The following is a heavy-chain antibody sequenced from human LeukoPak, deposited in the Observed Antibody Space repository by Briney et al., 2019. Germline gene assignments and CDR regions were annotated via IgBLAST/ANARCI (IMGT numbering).Heavy chain of an antibody. CDR1: GYTFTSYG. J-gene: IGHJ4*02. CDR2: ISAYNGNT. D-gene: IGHD3-9*01. CDR3: AREIPSVTDILTGYYSSYFDY. Sequence: ASVKVSCTASGYTFTSYGISWVRQAPGQGLEWMGWISAYNGNTNYAQKLQGRVTMTTDTSTSTAYMELRSPRSDDTAVYYCAREIPSVTDILTGYYSSYFDYWGQGTLVTVSS. V-gene: IGHV1-18*04.